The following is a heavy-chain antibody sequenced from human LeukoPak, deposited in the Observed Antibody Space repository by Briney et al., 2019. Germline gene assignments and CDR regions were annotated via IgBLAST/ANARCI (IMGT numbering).Heavy chain of an antibody. CDR3: AGSDLGRRDGYNFPH. Sequence: PSETLSLTCTVSGYSISSGYYWGWIRQPPGKGLEWIGYIYYSGSTYYNPSLKSRVTISVDTSKDQFSLKLSSVTAADTAVYYCAGSDLGRRDGYNFPHWGQGTLVTVSS. V-gene: IGHV4-38-2*02. D-gene: IGHD5-24*01. J-gene: IGHJ4*02. CDR1: GYSISSGYY. CDR2: IYYSGST.